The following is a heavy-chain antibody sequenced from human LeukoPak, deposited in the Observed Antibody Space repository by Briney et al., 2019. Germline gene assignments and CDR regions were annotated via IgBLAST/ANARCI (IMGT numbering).Heavy chain of an antibody. J-gene: IGHJ6*02. CDR3: AVPIDILTGYYYYGMDV. D-gene: IGHD3-9*01. V-gene: IGHV1-8*01. Sequence: GASVKVSCKASGYTFTSYDINWVRQATGQGLEWMGWMNPNRGNTGYAQKFQGRVTMTRNTSISTAYMELSGLRSEDTAVYYCAVPIDILTGYYYYGMDVWGQGTTVTVSS. CDR2: MNPNRGNT. CDR1: GYTFTSYD.